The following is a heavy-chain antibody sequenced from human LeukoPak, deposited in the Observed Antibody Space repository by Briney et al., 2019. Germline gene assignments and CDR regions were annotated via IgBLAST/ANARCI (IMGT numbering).Heavy chain of an antibody. CDR1: GFTFSSYS. CDR2: ISSSSSYI. D-gene: IGHD1-14*01. V-gene: IGHV3-21*01. CDR3: ARDAGQGGYYYMDV. Sequence: PGGSLRLSCAASGFTFSSYSMNWVRQAPGKGLEWVSSISSSSSYIYYADSVKGRFTIPRDNAKNSLYLQMNSLRAEDTAVYYCARDAGQGGYYYMDVWGKGTTVTVSS. J-gene: IGHJ6*03.